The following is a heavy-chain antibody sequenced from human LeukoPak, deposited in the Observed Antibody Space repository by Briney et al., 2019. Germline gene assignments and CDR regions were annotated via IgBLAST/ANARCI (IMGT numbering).Heavy chain of an antibody. D-gene: IGHD2-2*01. CDR3: ARRQITTGYCSSTSCYLAYSFDY. Sequence: GGSLRLSCAASGFTFSNAWMSWVRQAPGKGLEWVRRIKSNSDGGITDHAAPVKGRFTISRDDSKNTLYLQMNSLKTEDTAVYYCARRQITTGYCSSTSCYLAYSFDYWGQGTLVTVSS. CDR1: GFTFSNAW. J-gene: IGHJ4*02. V-gene: IGHV3-15*01. CDR2: IKSNSDGGIT.